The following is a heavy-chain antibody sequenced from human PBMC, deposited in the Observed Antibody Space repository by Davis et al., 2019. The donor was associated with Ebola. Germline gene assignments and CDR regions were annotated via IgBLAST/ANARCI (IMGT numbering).Heavy chain of an antibody. CDR1: RFSFSSYW. CDR2: IKEDGSEK. J-gene: IGHJ4*02. Sequence: PGGSLRLSCAASRFSFSSYWMSWVRQAPGKGLEWVASIKEDGSEKYFVDSAKGRFTISRDNAKNSLYLQMNSLRAEDTAVYYCARARIDMAGTFEYWGQGSLVTVSS. D-gene: IGHD6-19*01. V-gene: IGHV3-7*03. CDR3: ARARIDMAGTFEY.